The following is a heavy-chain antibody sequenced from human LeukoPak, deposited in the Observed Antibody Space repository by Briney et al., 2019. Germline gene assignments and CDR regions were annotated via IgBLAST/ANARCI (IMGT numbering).Heavy chain of an antibody. CDR2: ISRDGSTI. CDR1: EFIFNNYW. CDR3: ARELHEGGYFDY. V-gene: IGHV3-74*01. D-gene: IGHD3-16*01. Sequence: GGSLRLSCVASEFIFNNYWMHWVRQAPGKGLVWDSRISRDGSTISYADSVKGRFTISRDNAKNTLYLQMNSLRAEDTAVYYCARELHEGGYFDYWGQGTLVTVSS. J-gene: IGHJ4*02.